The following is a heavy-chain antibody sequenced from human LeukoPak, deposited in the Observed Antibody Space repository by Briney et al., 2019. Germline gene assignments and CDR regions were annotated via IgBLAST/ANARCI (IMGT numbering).Heavy chain of an antibody. D-gene: IGHD1-26*01. J-gene: IGHJ5*02. CDR1: GFTFSSYS. CDR3: ARIQGRIVGATQRGFDP. CDR2: ISSSSSTI. Sequence: PGGSLRLSCAASGFTFSSYSMNWVRQAPGKGLEWVSYISSSSSTIYYADSVKGRFTIPRDNAKNSLYLQMNSLRAEDTAVYYCARIQGRIVGATQRGFDPWGQGTLVTVSS. V-gene: IGHV3-48*01.